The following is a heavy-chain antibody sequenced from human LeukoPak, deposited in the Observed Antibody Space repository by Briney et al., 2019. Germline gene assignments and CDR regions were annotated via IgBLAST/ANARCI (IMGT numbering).Heavy chain of an antibody. CDR3: ARAQVGYNWFDP. CDR2: ISGSSSYI. Sequence: GGSLRLSCAASGFTFSRYSMNWVRQAPGKGLEWVSSISGSSSYIYYADSVKGRLTISRDNAKNSLYLQMDSLRAEDTAVYYCARAQVGYNWFDPWGQGTLVTVSS. CDR1: GFTFSRYS. D-gene: IGHD1-26*01. V-gene: IGHV3-21*01. J-gene: IGHJ5*02.